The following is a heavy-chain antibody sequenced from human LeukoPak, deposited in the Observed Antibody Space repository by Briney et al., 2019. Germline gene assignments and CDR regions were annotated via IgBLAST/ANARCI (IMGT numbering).Heavy chain of an antibody. CDR1: GFTFRSHW. V-gene: IGHV3-7*03. J-gene: IGHJ4*02. CDR3: ARDKDGSLDY. Sequence: GGSLRLSCAASGFTFRSHWMTWVRQAPGKGLEWVANIKQGGNDKYYVDSIKGRFTISRDNARNSLYLQMNSLRAEDTAVYYCARDKDGSLDYWGQGTLVTVPS. D-gene: IGHD6-25*01. CDR2: IKQGGNDK.